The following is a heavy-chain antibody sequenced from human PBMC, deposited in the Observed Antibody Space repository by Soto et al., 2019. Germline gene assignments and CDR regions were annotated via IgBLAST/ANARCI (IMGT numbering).Heavy chain of an antibody. V-gene: IGHV3-23*01. J-gene: IGHJ3*02. D-gene: IGHD2-2*01. CDR1: GFTFSSYA. Sequence: EVQLLESGGGLVQPGGSLRLSCAASGFTFSSYALSCVRQAPGKGLEWVSAISSSGAGTYYADSVKGRFTISRDNSKNTLFLQINSLRAEDTAVYYCAKDKGCSTTTCHWNAFDIWGQGTMVTVSS. CDR2: ISSSGAGT. CDR3: AKDKGCSTTTCHWNAFDI.